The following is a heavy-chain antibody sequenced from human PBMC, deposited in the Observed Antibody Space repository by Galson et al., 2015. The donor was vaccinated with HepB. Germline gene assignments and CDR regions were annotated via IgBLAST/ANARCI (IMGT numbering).Heavy chain of an antibody. V-gene: IGHV3-7*03. J-gene: IGHJ4*02. D-gene: IGHD3-3*01. CDR3: VRGGRISIKYYFDS. CDR1: GFTFSDYW. Sequence: SLRLSCAASGFTFSDYWMSWVRQAPGRGLEWVANISPHTNERHYVDSVGGRFTISRDNVQNSLWLQMNSLRVEDTAMYYCVRGGRISIKYYFDSWGLGTQVTVSS. CDR2: ISPHTNER.